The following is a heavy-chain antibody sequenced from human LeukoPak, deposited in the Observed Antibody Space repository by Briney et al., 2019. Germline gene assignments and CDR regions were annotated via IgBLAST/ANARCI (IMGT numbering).Heavy chain of an antibody. Sequence: SETLSLTSSVSGGSLCGFHWSWLPPPPGKGLEWFGYIYYSGSNNYNPSLESRAAISVATTNTHFPLTVSFTTCADTAVYYCARTTTSGLVGGYLDDWGRGTLVTVSS. CDR1: GGSLCGFH. V-gene: IGHV4-59*01. CDR2: IYYSGSN. J-gene: IGHJ4*02. CDR3: ARTTTSGLVGGYLDD. D-gene: IGHD1-26*01.